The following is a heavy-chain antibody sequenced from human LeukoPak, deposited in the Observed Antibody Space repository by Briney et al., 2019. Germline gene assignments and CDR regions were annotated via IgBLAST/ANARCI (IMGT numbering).Heavy chain of an antibody. D-gene: IGHD3-16*01. CDR1: GFTFSSYS. CDR3: AGYRGENDAFDI. Sequence: GGSLRLSCAASGFTFSSYSMNWVRQAPGKGLEWVSYISSSSSTIYYADSVKGRFTISRDNAKNSLYLQMNSLRAEDTAVYYCAGYRGENDAFDIWGQGTMVTVSS. V-gene: IGHV3-48*04. CDR2: ISSSSSTI. J-gene: IGHJ3*02.